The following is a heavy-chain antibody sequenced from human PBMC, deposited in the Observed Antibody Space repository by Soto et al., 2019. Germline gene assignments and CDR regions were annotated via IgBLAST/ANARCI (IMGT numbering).Heavy chain of an antibody. J-gene: IGHJ4*02. CDR2: IYYSGST. CDR1: GGSISSYY. Sequence: QVQLQESGPGLLKPSETLSLTCTVSGGSISSYYWSWIRQPPGKGLEWIGYIYYSGSTNYNPSLTIRVTISLDTSNHQFSLNLSSVSAAARVGFYCASRYGYSFDYWGQGTLVTVSS. CDR3: ASRYGYSFDY. V-gene: IGHV4-59*08. D-gene: IGHD1-1*01.